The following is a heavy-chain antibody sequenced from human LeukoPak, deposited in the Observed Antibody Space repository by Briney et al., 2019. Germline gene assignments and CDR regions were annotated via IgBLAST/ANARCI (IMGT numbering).Heavy chain of an antibody. J-gene: IGHJ4*02. D-gene: IGHD6-13*01. V-gene: IGHV4-61*05. CDR3: ARHWETSSWYVDY. CDR2: ISYSGST. Sequence: SETLSLTCTVSGGSIISSSYYWSWIRQPPGKGLEWIGYISYSGSTNYNPSLKSRVTISVDTSKNQLSLKLSSVTAADTAVYYCARHWETSSWYVDYWGQGTRVTVSS. CDR1: GGSIISSSYY.